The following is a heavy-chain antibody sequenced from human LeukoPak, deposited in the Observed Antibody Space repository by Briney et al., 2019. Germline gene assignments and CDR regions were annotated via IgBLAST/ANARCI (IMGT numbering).Heavy chain of an antibody. CDR3: ARVPPSAHQLLSSDY. CDR2: ISANNGET. D-gene: IGHD2-2*01. V-gene: IGHV1-18*04. CDR1: GYTFTNYG. Sequence: ASVKVSCTASGYTFTNYGISWVRQAPGQGLEWIAWISANNGETRYAQNLQGRVTMTTDTSTSTAYMELRSLRSDDTAVYYCARVPPSAHQLLSSDYWGQGTQVTVSS. J-gene: IGHJ4*02.